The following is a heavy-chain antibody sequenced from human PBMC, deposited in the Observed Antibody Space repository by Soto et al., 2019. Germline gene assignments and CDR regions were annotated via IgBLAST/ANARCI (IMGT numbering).Heavy chain of an antibody. CDR3: AKDPSPEGDTAMVLDY. CDR2: ISGSGGST. Sequence: GGSLRLSCAASGSTFSSYAMSWVRQAPGKGLEWVSAISGSGGSTYYADSVKGRFTISRDNSKNTLYLQMNSLRAEDTAVYYCAKDPSPEGDTAMVLDYWGQGTLVTVSS. J-gene: IGHJ4*02. D-gene: IGHD5-18*01. V-gene: IGHV3-23*01. CDR1: GSTFSSYA.